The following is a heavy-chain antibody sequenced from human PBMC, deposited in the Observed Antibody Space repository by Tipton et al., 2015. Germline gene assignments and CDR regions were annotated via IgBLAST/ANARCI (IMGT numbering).Heavy chain of an antibody. J-gene: IGHJ6*02. CDR1: GGSMNYFY. Sequence: TPSLTCTVSGGSMNYFYWSWIRQPPGKGLEWIGYIYYSGSTNYNPSLKSRVSISVDTSKSQFSLKMSSVTAADTAVYFCARDLEHGMDVWGQGTTVTVS. CDR2: IYYSGST. CDR3: ARDLEHGMDV. V-gene: IGHV4-59*01.